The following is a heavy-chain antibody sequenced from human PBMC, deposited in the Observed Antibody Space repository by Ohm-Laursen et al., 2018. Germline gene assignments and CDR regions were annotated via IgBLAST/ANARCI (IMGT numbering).Heavy chain of an antibody. J-gene: IGHJ4*02. Sequence: GSLRLSCSASGFTFSSYAMSWVRQAPGKGLEWVSGISGSGGSTYYADSVKGRFTISRDNSKNTLYLQMNSLRAEDTAVYYCAKDFPSSGWQTGGFDYWGQGTLVTVSS. CDR3: AKDFPSSGWQTGGFDY. D-gene: IGHD6-19*01. V-gene: IGHV3-23*01. CDR1: GFTFSSYA. CDR2: ISGSGGST.